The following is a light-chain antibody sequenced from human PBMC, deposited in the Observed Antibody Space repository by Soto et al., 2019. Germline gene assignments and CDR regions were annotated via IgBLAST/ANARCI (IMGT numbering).Light chain of an antibody. Sequence: QSALTQPRSVSGSPGQSVTISCTRTSSYIGPYDHVAWYQQHPGKAPKLIIFAVSKRPSGVPDRFSGYKSGNTASLTISGLQAEDEADYYCASYAGNDIDVFATGTKLTVL. J-gene: IGLJ1*01. V-gene: IGLV2-11*01. CDR1: SSYIGPYDH. CDR3: ASYAGNDIDV. CDR2: AVS.